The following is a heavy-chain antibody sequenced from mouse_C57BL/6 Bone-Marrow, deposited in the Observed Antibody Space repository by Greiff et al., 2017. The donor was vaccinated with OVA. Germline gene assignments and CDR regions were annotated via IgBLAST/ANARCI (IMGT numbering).Heavy chain of an antibody. CDR1: GYTFTDYY. J-gene: IGHJ1*03. D-gene: IGHD2-4*01. CDR2: INPYNGGT. CDR3: ARDDSYWYFDV. Sequence: VQLQQSGPVLVKPGASVKMSCKASGYTFTDYYMNWVKQSHGKSLEWIGVINPYNGGTSYNQKFKGKATLTVDKSSSTAYMELNSLTSEDSAVYYCARDDSYWYFDVWGTGTTVTGSS. V-gene: IGHV1-19*01.